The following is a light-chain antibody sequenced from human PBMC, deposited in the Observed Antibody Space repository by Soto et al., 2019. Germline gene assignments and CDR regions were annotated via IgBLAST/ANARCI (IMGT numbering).Light chain of an antibody. V-gene: IGLV2-14*01. J-gene: IGLJ1*01. Sequence: QSVLTQPASVSGSPGQSITISCTGTSSDIGDYNYVSWYQQHPGQAPKLIIYDVSHRPSGVSARFSGSKSGNTASLTISGLQAEDEADYYCSSYTSSSTLDVFATGTQMTVL. CDR2: DVS. CDR3: SSYTSSSTLDV. CDR1: SSDIGDYNY.